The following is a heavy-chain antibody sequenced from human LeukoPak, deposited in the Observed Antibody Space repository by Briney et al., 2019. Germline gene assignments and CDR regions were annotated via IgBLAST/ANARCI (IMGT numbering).Heavy chain of an antibody. Sequence: GGSLRLPRAASGFTLSHYAMTWVRQAPGKGLEWVSTISDGGAATYYADSVKGRFTISRDNSKNTLSLQMNSLRAEGTAVYYCAKALNVLVPSRSRWFDSWGQGSQGTVSS. CDR2: ISDGGAAT. CDR1: GFTLSHYA. CDR3: AKALNVLVPSRSRWFDS. V-gene: IGHV3-23*01. D-gene: IGHD2-2*01. J-gene: IGHJ5*01.